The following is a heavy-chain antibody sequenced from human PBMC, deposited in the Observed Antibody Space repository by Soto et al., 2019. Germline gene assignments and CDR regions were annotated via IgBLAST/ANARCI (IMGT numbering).Heavy chain of an antibody. V-gene: IGHV4-59*01. CDR2: IYNSGNS. D-gene: IGHD3-10*01. J-gene: IGHJ5*02. CDR1: GGSIRSYY. Sequence: QVQLQESGPGLVKPSETLSLTCSVSGGSIRSYYWNWIRQPPGKGLEWIGFIYNSGNSKYNPSLKSRVTLSVDSSKNQISLKLTSVTAADTAVYYCARVRLTSPNWFDPWGQGTLVTVSS. CDR3: ARVRLTSPNWFDP.